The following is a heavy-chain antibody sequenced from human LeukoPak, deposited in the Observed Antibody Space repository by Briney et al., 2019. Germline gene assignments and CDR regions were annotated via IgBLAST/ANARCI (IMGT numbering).Heavy chain of an antibody. J-gene: IGHJ4*02. D-gene: IGHD1-14*01. V-gene: IGHV1-2*02. Sequence: ASVKVSCKTSGYTFTDKCIHWVRQAPGLGLDCMGWMHPNTGDTVYVQKFQGRVTFTRGASISTAYMELHRLGSDDTAVYFCVRDLTNPASGDYWGQGTLVTVSS. CDR2: MHPNTGDT. CDR3: VRDLTNPASGDY. CDR1: GYTFTDKC.